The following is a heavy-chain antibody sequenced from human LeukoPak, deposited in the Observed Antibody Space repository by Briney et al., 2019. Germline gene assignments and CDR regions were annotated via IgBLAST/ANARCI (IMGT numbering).Heavy chain of an antibody. CDR3: ARVRQGGAYQYYFDY. D-gene: IGHD2-21*01. CDR1: GGSISSGGYY. CDR2: IYYSGST. Sequence: SETLSLTCTVSGGSISSGGYYWSWIRQPPGKGLEWIGSIYYSGSTFYNPSLKSRVTISVDTSKNQFSLKLSSVTAADTAVYYCARVRQGGAYQYYFDYWGQGTLVTVSS. V-gene: IGHV4-39*07. J-gene: IGHJ4*02.